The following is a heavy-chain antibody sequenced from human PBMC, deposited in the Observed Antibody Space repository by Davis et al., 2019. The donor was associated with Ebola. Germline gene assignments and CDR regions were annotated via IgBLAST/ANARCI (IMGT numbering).Heavy chain of an antibody. D-gene: IGHD6-19*01. CDR2: IYHSGST. CDR1: GGSISSSNW. J-gene: IGHJ3*02. V-gene: IGHV4-4*02. Sequence: PSETLSLTCAVSGGSISSSNWWNWVRQPPGKGLEWIGEIYHSGSTNYNPSLKSRVTVSVDKSKNQFSLKLTSVTAADTAVYYCARGDNQWLAHVRKTNAFHIWGQGTMVTVSS. CDR3: ARGDNQWLAHVRKTNAFHI.